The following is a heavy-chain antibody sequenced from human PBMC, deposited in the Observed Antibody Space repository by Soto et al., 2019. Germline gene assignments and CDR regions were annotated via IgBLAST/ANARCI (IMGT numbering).Heavy chain of an antibody. J-gene: IGHJ3*02. Sequence: SETLSLTCIVSGGSVGSGAYYWSWIRQPPGNALEGIGYIQYSGDTNYSASLKSRVTISVDMSRNRFSLKLTSVTAADTAFYYCARHDYSDRAFDIWGQGTMVTVSS. CDR2: IQYSGDT. V-gene: IGHV4-61*08. D-gene: IGHD3-22*01. CDR3: ARHDYSDRAFDI. CDR1: GGSVGSGAYY.